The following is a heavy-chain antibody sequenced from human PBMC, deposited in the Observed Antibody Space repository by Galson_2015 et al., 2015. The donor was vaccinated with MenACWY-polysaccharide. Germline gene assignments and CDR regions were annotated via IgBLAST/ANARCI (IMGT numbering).Heavy chain of an antibody. Sequence: SVKVSCKASGYTFTSYGISWVRQAPGQGLEWMGWISAYNGNTNYAQKLQGRVTMTTDTSTSTAYMELRSLRSDDTAVYYCARDCTLDFWSSLRGDYYGMDVWGQGTTVTVSS. CDR2: ISAYNGNT. J-gene: IGHJ6*02. CDR1: GYTFTSYG. V-gene: IGHV1-18*01. CDR3: ARDCTLDFWSSLRGDYYGMDV. D-gene: IGHD3-3*01.